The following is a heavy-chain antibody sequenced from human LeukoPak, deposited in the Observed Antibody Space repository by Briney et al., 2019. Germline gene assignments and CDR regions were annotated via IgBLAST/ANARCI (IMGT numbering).Heavy chain of an antibody. CDR2: IYYGGTT. J-gene: IGHJ3*01. D-gene: IGHD3-10*01. CDR3: ARDLVNYYGSGTYVHGFDV. V-gene: IGHV4-31*03. CDR1: GGSINTGDYY. Sequence: PSETLSLTCTVSGGSINTGDYYWHWIRQHPGKGLEWIGYIYYGGTTSYNPSLKSRLIISLDTSNNQFSLRVNSVTAADTAVYFCARDLVNYYGSGTYVHGFDVWDQGTMVKVSA.